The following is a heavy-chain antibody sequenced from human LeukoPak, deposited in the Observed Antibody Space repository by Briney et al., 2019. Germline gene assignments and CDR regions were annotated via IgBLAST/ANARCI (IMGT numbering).Heavy chain of an antibody. CDR3: ASGGYSSGWYGSFDI. Sequence: SETLSLTCTVSGASISSSDYYWGWIRQPPGKGLEWIGSLYSGGLAYYNPSLKSRVTISVDTSKNQFSLKVTSVTAADTAVYSCASGGYSSGWYGSFDIWGQWTVVTVSS. V-gene: IGHV4-39*01. D-gene: IGHD6-19*01. CDR1: GASISSSDYY. CDR2: LYSGGLA. J-gene: IGHJ3*02.